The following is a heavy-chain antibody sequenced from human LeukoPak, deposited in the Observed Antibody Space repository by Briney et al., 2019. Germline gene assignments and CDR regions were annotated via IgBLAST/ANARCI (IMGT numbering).Heavy chain of an antibody. CDR1: GGSISSGTYY. CDR2: IYTSGST. D-gene: IGHD3/OR15-3a*01. J-gene: IGHJ4*02. Sequence: PSQTLSLTCGVSGGSISSGTYYWSWIRQPAGKGLEWIGRIYTSGSTKYNPSLKSRVTISVDSSKNQFSLKLSSVTAADTAVYYCARAVGSLDWNYCFDYWGQGTLVTVSS. CDR3: ARAVGSLDWNYCFDY. V-gene: IGHV4-61*02.